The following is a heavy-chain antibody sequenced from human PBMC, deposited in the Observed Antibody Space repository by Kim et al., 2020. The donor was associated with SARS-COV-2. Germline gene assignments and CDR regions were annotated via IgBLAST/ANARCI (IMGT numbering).Heavy chain of an antibody. Sequence: GGSLRLSCAASGFTFSSYEMNWVRQAPGKGLEWVSYISSSGSTIYYADSVKGRFTISRDNAKNSLYLQMNSLRAEDTAVYYCARETPPYYYDSSGYYYYMDVWGKGTTVTVSS. CDR1: GFTFSSYE. V-gene: IGHV3-48*03. CDR3: ARETPPYYYDSSGYYYYMDV. CDR2: ISSSGSTI. D-gene: IGHD3-22*01. J-gene: IGHJ6*03.